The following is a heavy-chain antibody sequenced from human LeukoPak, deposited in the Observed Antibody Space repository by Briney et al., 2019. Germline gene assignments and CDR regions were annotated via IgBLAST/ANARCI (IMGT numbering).Heavy chain of an antibody. CDR1: GFTFDDYT. Sequence: GGSLRLSCAATGFTFDDYTMHWVRQAPGKGLEWVSLISWDGGSTYYADSVKGRFTISRDNAKNFLYLQMNSLRAEDTAFYHCARDGIRSSWLGNWFDPWGQGTLVTVSS. J-gene: IGHJ5*02. CDR2: ISWDGGST. CDR3: ARDGIRSSWLGNWFDP. D-gene: IGHD6-13*01. V-gene: IGHV3-43*01.